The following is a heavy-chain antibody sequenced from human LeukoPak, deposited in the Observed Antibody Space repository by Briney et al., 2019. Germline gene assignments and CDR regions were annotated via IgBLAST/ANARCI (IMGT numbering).Heavy chain of an antibody. CDR3: ARAPYSGWSIFDY. V-gene: IGHV4-59*01. J-gene: IGHJ4*02. Sequence: SETLSLTCAVYGGSFSGYYWSWIRQPPGKGLEWIGYIYYSGSTNYNPSLKSRVTISVDTSKNQFSLKLSSVTAADTAVYYCARAPYSGWSIFDYWGQGTLVTVSS. CDR2: IYYSGST. CDR1: GGSFSGYY. D-gene: IGHD6-19*01.